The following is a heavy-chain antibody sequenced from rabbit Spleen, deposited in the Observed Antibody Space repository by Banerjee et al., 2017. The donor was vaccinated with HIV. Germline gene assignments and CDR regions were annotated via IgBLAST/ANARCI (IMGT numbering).Heavy chain of an antibody. D-gene: IGHD1-1*01. Sequence: QSLEESGGDLVKPGASLTLTCTASRFSFSSNYYFCWVRQAPGKGLEWIACIDATSSGSTYYASWAKGRFTISKTSSTTVTLQMTRLTAADTATYFCARDTSSSFSSYGMDLWGPGTLVTVS. CDR1: RFSFSSNYY. J-gene: IGHJ6*01. CDR3: ARDTSSSFSSYGMDL. CDR2: IDATSSGST. V-gene: IGHV1S40*01.